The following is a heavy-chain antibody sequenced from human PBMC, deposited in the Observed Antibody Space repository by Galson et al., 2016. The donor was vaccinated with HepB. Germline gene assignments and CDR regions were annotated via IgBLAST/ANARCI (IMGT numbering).Heavy chain of an antibody. J-gene: IGHJ4*02. CDR3: AKGTTLQVHFGYFDH. CDR2: ISGSGGST. D-gene: IGHD1/OR15-1a*01. CDR1: GFTFSSYA. Sequence: SLRLSCVASGFTFSSYAMSWVRQAPGKGLEWVSAISGSGGSTYYADTVKGRFTISRDNSKNTLYLQMNSLGVDDTAVYYCAKGTTLQVHFGYFDHWAREPWSPSPQ. V-gene: IGHV3-23*01.